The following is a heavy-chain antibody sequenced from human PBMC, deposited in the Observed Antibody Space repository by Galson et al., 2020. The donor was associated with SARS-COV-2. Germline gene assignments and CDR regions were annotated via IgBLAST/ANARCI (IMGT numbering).Heavy chain of an antibody. Sequence: SETLSLTCTVSGGSISSSSYYWGWIRQPPGKGLEWIGSIYYSGSTYYNPSLKSRVTISVDTSKNQFSLKLSSVTAADTAVYYCAINTGTYYYDSSGYYPFDYWGQETLVTVSS. CDR3: AINTGTYYYDSSGYYPFDY. CDR1: GGSISSSSYY. V-gene: IGHV4-39*01. CDR2: IYYSGST. J-gene: IGHJ4*02. D-gene: IGHD3-22*01.